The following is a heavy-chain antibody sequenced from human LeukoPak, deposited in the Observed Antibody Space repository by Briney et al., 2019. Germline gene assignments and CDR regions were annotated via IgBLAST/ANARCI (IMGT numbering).Heavy chain of an antibody. Sequence: GGSLRLSCAASGFTFSSYGMQWVRQAPGKGLEWMAVIWYDGSNKYYADSVKGRFTISRDNSKNTLYLQMNSLRAEDTAVYYCARDKRYYYGMDVWGQGTTVTVSS. CDR3: ARDKRYYYGMDV. J-gene: IGHJ6*02. CDR2: IWYDGSNK. V-gene: IGHV3-33*01. CDR1: GFTFSSYG.